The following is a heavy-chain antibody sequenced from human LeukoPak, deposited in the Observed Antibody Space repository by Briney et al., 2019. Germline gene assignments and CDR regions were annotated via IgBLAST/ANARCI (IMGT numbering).Heavy chain of an antibody. CDR2: IYTSGST. J-gene: IGHJ4*02. CDR3: AREWDY. Sequence: PSETLSLTCTVSGGSISSGSHYWSWIRQPAGKGLEWIGRIYTSGSTNYNPSLKSRFTISVDTSKNQFSLKLSSVTAADTAVYYCAREWDYWGQGTLVTVSS. CDR1: GGSISSGSHY. V-gene: IGHV4-61*02.